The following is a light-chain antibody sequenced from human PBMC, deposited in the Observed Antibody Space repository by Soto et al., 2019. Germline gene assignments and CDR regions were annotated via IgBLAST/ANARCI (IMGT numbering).Light chain of an antibody. CDR3: QQYGSSPRT. CDR1: QSVSSY. Sequence: EIVLTQSPGTLSLSPGERATLSCRASQSVSSYLAWYQQKPGQAPRLPIYDASSRATGIPDRFSGSGSGTDFTLTISRLEPEDFVVYYCQQYGSSPRTFGQGTKLEIK. V-gene: IGKV3-20*01. CDR2: DAS. J-gene: IGKJ2*01.